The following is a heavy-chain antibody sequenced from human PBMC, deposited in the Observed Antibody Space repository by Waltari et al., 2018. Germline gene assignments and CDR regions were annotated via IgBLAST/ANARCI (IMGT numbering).Heavy chain of an antibody. CDR3: ARESERYCSSTSCPNFDY. D-gene: IGHD2-2*01. J-gene: IGHJ4*02. CDR1: GGTFRSYT. CDR2: IIPILGIA. Sequence: QVQLVQSGAEVKKPGSSVKVSCKASGGTFRSYTISGVRQAPGQGLEWMGRIIPILGIANYAQKFQGRVTITADKSTSTAYMELSSLRSEDTAVYYCARESERYCSSTSCPNFDYWGQGTLVTVSS. V-gene: IGHV1-69*08.